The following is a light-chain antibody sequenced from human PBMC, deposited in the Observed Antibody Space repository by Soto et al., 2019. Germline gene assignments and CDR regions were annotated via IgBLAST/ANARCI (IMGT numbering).Light chain of an antibody. CDR2: KAS. J-gene: IGKJ4*01. CDR1: QSISSW. V-gene: IGKV1-5*03. CDR3: QQYYLYPLT. Sequence: DIQMTQSPSTLSASVGDRVTIACRASQSISSWLAWYQQKPGKAPKLLIYKASSLEGGVPSRFSGSGSGTEFTLTITSLQPDDFATYYCQQYYLYPLTFGGGTKMEIK.